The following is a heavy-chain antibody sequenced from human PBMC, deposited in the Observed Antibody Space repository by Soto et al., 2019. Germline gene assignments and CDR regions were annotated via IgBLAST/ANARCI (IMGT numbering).Heavy chain of an antibody. J-gene: IGHJ4*02. CDR2: IYYSGST. V-gene: IGHV4-59*01. CDR1: GGSISSYY. CDR3: ARGGRPPYYYDSSGPERSFDY. D-gene: IGHD3-22*01. Sequence: QVQLQESGPGLVKPSETLSLTCTVSGGSISSYYWSWIRQPPGKGLEWIGYIYYSGSTNYNPSLKSRVTISVDTSKNQFSLKLSSVTAADTAVYYCARGGRPPYYYDSSGPERSFDYWGQGTLVTVSS.